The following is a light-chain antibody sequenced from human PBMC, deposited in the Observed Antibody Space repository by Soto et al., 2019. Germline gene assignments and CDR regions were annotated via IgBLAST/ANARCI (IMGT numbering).Light chain of an antibody. Sequence: EMVMTQSPATLSVSPGERATHSCRASHSVSSNLAWYQQKRGQAPRLLIYGASTRATGIPARFSGSRSGTEFTLTISSLQSEDFAVYYCQQYNNWPRTFGQGTKVEIK. CDR3: QQYNNWPRT. CDR1: HSVSSN. J-gene: IGKJ1*01. CDR2: GAS. V-gene: IGKV3-15*01.